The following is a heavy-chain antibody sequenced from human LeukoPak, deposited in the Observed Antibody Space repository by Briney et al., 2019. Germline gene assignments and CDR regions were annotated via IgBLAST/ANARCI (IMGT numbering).Heavy chain of an antibody. V-gene: IGHV3-7*01. CDR1: GFTFSSYA. CDR2: IKQDGSEK. CDR3: ARGLRIQLWTGSDY. J-gene: IGHJ4*02. D-gene: IGHD5-18*01. Sequence: GGSLRLSCAAPGFTFSSYAMTWVRHAPGKGLEWVANIKQDGSEKYYVDSVKGRFTISRDNAKNSLYLQMNSLRAEDTAVYYCARGLRIQLWTGSDYWGQGTLVTVSS.